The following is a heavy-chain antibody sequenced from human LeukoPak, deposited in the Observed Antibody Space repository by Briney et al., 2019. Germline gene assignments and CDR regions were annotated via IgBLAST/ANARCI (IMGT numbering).Heavy chain of an antibody. J-gene: IGHJ3*02. V-gene: IGHV3-21*01. CDR2: ISSSSSYI. CDR1: GFTFSSYS. D-gene: IGHD3-3*01. Sequence: PGGSLRLSCAASGFTFSSYSMNWVRQAPGKGLEWVSSISSSSSYIYYADSVKGRFTISRDNAKNTLYLQMNSLRAEDTAVYYCAKVRLEWSRSDAFDIWGQGTMVTVSS. CDR3: AKVRLEWSRSDAFDI.